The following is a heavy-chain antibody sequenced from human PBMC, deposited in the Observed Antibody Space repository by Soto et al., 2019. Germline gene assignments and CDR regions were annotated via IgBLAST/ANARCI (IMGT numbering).Heavy chain of an antibody. Sequence: GESLKISCKGSGYSFTSYWISWVRQMPGKGLEWMGRIDPSDSYTNYSPSFQGHVTISADKSISTAYLQWSSLKASDTAMYYCASSRYSSGYDFDYWGQGTLVTVSS. V-gene: IGHV5-10-1*01. D-gene: IGHD6-19*01. CDR2: IDPSDSYT. CDR3: ASSRYSSGYDFDY. CDR1: GYSFTSYW. J-gene: IGHJ4*02.